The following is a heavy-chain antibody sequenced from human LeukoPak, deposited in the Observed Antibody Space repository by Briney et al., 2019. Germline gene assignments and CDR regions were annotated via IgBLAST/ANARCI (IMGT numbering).Heavy chain of an antibody. CDR2: MNPNSGNT. J-gene: IGHJ5*02. D-gene: IGHD2-15*01. CDR1: GYTFTNYD. Sequence: ASVKVSCKTSGYTFTNYDVTWVRQATGQGLEWMGWMNPNSGNTGYAQKFQGRVTMTRDTSICTAYMELSSLRSQVTVVYYCARLMGGGSPNRNTFDPWGQGTLVTVSS. CDR3: ARLMGGGSPNRNTFDP. V-gene: IGHV1-8*02.